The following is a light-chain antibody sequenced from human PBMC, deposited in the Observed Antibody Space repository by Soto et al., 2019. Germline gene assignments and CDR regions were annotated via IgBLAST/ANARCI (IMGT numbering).Light chain of an antibody. J-gene: IGKJ1*01. V-gene: IGKV3-20*01. Sequence: EIVLTQSPGTLSLSPGERATLSCRASQSVSSSYLAWYQQKPCQAPRLLICGASSRATGIPDRVSGSGSGTDFTLNISRLEPEDLAVYYCLQHCSTPWTVGQGTKVESK. CDR1: QSVSSSY. CDR3: LQHCSTPWT. CDR2: GAS.